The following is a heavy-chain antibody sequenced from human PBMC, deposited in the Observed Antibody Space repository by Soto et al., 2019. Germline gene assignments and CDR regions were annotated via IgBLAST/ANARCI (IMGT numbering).Heavy chain of an antibody. CDR2: IYYSGST. CDR3: ARVRDYDAFDI. Sequence: PSGTLSLTCTVSGGSISSYYWSWIRQPPGKGLEWIGYIYYSGSTNYNPSLKSRVTISVDTSKNQFSLKLSSVTAADTAVYYCARVRDYDAFDIWGQGTMVTVSS. CDR1: GGSISSYY. D-gene: IGHD4-17*01. J-gene: IGHJ3*02. V-gene: IGHV4-59*01.